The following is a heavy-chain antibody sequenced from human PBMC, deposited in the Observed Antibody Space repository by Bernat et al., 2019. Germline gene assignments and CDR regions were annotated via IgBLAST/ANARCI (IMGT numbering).Heavy chain of an antibody. CDR2: IYYRGNT. J-gene: IGHJ4*02. V-gene: IGHV4-39*01. Sequence: QLQLQESGPGLVKPSETLSLTCTVSGGSISHGNYHWGWVRQPPGKGLEWIGGIYYRGNTYYSPSLKSRVTISVDTSKNQFSLRLNSVTAADTAVYYCARLINGCPGDNWGQGTLVTVSS. D-gene: IGHD5-24*01. CDR3: ARLINGCPGDN. CDR1: GGSISHGNYH.